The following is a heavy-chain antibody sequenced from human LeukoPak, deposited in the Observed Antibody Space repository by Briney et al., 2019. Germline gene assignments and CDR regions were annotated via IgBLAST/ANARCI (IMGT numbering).Heavy chain of an antibody. D-gene: IGHD2-15*01. J-gene: IGHJ4*02. CDR1: GGPISSYY. V-gene: IGHV4-59*01. CDR3: ARARVVVAATPGLFDY. CDR2: IYYSGST. Sequence: SETLSLTCTVSGGPISSYYWSWIRQPPGKGLEWIGYIYYSGSTNYNPSLKSRVTISVDTSKNQFSLKLSSVTAADTAVYYCARARVVVAATPGLFDYWGQGTLVTVSS.